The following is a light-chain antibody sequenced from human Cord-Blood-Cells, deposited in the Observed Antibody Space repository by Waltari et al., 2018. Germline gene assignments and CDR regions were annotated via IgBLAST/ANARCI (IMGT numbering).Light chain of an antibody. J-gene: IGKJ1*01. CDR1: QSISSY. CDR2: AAS. Sequence: DIQMTQSPSSLSASVGARVTITCRASQSISSYLNWYQQKPGKAPKLLIYAASSLQSGVPSRFSVSGSGTYFTLTISSLQPEDFATYYCQQSYSTPWTFGQGTKVEIK. V-gene: IGKV1-39*01. CDR3: QQSYSTPWT.